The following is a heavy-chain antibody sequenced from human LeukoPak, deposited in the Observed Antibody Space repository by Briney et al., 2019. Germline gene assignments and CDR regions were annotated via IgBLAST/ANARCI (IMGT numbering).Heavy chain of an antibody. V-gene: IGHV4-34*01. Sequence: SETLSLTCSVYGGSFSGYYWTWIRQPPGKGLEWIGEINHSGRTNYNPSLKSRVTISVDTSKNQFSLNLNSVTAADTAVYYCARGPPAKYDILTGYYNFHYWGQGTLVTVSS. CDR1: GGSFSGYY. D-gene: IGHD3-9*01. CDR3: ARGPPAKYDILTGYYNFHY. J-gene: IGHJ4*02. CDR2: INHSGRT.